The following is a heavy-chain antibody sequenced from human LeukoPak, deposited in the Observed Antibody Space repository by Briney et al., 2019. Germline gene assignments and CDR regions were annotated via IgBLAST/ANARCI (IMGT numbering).Heavy chain of an antibody. J-gene: IGHJ4*02. CDR2: ISAYNGNT. CDR3: ARGAHYFYGSGSFDF. D-gene: IGHD3-10*01. Sequence: ASVKVSCKASGYTFTSYGISWVRQAPGQGLEWMGWISAYNGNTNYAQKLQGRVTMTTDTSTSTAYMELRSLRSNDTALYYCARGAHYFYGSGSFDFWGQGTLVTVSS. V-gene: IGHV1-18*01. CDR1: GYTFTSYG.